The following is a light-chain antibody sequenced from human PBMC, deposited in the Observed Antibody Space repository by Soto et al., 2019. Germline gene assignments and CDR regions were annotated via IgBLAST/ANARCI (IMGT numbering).Light chain of an antibody. Sequence: EIVLTQSPGTLSLSPGERATLSCRASQSVSSSYLAWYQQKPGQAPRLLIYATSGRATGIPDRFSGSGSGTDFALTISRLEPEDVAVYYFQQYSTSPRGLAFGGGTKVEIK. V-gene: IGKV3-20*01. J-gene: IGKJ4*01. CDR3: QQYSTSPRGLA. CDR1: QSVSSSY. CDR2: ATS.